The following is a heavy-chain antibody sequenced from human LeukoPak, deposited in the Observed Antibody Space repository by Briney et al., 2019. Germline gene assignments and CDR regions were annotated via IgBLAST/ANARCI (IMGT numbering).Heavy chain of an antibody. Sequence: GGSLRLSCAASGFTFSGHNMNWVRQAPGKGLEWISFVSISSGTIYYADSVKGRFRISRDNAKSSLDLEMNSLRAEDTAVYYCARAMSTFGGVRNYFDSWGQGTLVTVSS. CDR1: GFTFSGHN. CDR3: ARAMSTFGGVRNYFDS. D-gene: IGHD3-16*01. CDR2: VSISSGTI. J-gene: IGHJ4*02. V-gene: IGHV3-48*04.